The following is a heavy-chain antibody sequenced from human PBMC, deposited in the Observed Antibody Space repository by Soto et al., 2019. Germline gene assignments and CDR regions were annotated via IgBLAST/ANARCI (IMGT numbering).Heavy chain of an antibody. CDR2: ISGSGGST. D-gene: IGHD3-10*01. CDR1: GFTFSSYA. Sequence: GGSLRLSCAASGFTFSSYAMSWVRQAPGKGLEWVSAISGSGGSTYYADSVKGRVTISRDNSKNTLYLQMNSLRAEDTAVYYSGKDLWFGEIFYYYGMDVWCPGPMATVFS. V-gene: IGHV3-23*01. CDR3: GKDLWFGEIFYYYGMDV. J-gene: IGHJ6*02.